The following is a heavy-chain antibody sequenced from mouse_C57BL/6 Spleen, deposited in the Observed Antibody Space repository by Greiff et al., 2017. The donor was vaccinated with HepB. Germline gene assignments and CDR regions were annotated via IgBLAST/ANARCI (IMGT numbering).Heavy chain of an antibody. Sequence: VKLQESGPELVKPGASVKISCKASGYAFSSSWMNWVKQRPGKGLEWIGRIYPGDGDTNYNGKFKGKATLTADKSSSTAYMQLSSLTSEDSAVYFCASPGFDYWGQGTTLTVSS. CDR3: ASPGFDY. CDR1: GYAFSSSW. V-gene: IGHV1-82*01. CDR2: IYPGDGDT. J-gene: IGHJ2*01.